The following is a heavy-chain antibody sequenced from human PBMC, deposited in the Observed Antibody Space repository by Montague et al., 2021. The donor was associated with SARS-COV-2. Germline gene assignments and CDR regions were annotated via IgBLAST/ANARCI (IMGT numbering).Heavy chain of an antibody. J-gene: IGHJ3*02. CDR3: ARGRRPVVLPGAAPAGRAFAT. V-gene: IGHV4-34*01. CDR2: VNQSGTT. CDR1: GGSFSNYY. D-gene: IGHD2-15*01. Sequence: SETLSLTCAISGGSFSNYYWSWIRQPPGKGLERIGEVNQSGTTIYNPSVKSGVTISEDTSKNQFYLRLNSVTAADTAVYYCARGRRPVVLPGAAPAGRAFATWGQGTRATVPP.